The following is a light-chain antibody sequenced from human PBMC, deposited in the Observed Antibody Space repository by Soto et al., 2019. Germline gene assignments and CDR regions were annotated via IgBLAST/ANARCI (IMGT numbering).Light chain of an antibody. V-gene: IGKV1-9*01. CDR2: EES. J-gene: IGKJ4*01. CDR3: QQVKSYPRT. CDR1: QAITNN. Sequence: DIHLTQSPSSLSACVGDRVTITCRASQAITNNLAWYQQKPGNPPRLLIYEESTLHSGVPSRFSGRKVGTQFILTIDSLQPEDFATYYCQQVKSYPRTFGGGTKVDIK.